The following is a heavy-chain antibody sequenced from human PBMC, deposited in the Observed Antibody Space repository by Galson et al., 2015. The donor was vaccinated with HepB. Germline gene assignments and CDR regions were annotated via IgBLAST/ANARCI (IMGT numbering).Heavy chain of an antibody. J-gene: IGHJ6*02. CDR1: GFTVSSDY. CDR3: ARILYNWSLNYYYGMDV. V-gene: IGHV3-66*02. CDR2: IYTGGST. Sequence: SLRLSCAASGFTVSSDYMNWVRQAPGKGLEWVSVIYTGGSTYYADSVKGRFTISRDNSKNTVYLQMNSLRPEDTAVYYCARILYNWSLNYYYGMDVWGQGTPVTVSS. D-gene: IGHD1-20*01.